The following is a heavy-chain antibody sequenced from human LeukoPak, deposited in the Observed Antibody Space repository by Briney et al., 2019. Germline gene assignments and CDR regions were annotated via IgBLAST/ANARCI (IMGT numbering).Heavy chain of an antibody. D-gene: IGHD6-19*01. CDR2: INPNRGDT. V-gene: IGHV1-2*02. CDR1: GYTFTYHY. J-gene: IGHJ2*01. CDR3: ARNPDEHWLDESENWYFDL. Sequence: ASVKVSCKASGYTFTYHYLHWVRQAPGQALEWMGWINPNRGDTKPAQKFQGRVTMTGDTSISVAYMELSSLQSDDTAVYYCARNPDEHWLDESENWYFDLWGSGTLVTVSS.